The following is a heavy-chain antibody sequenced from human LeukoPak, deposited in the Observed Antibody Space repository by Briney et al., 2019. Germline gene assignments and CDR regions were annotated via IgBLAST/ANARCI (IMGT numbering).Heavy chain of an antibody. CDR2: ISASGGST. Sequence: PGGSLRLSCAASGLTFSNNAMSWVRQAPGKGLEWVSSISASGGSTSYADSVKGRFTFSRDNSKNTLYLQINSLRIEGTAVYYCATRVGLTRYWYFDLWGRGTLVTVSS. V-gene: IGHV3-23*01. J-gene: IGHJ2*01. CDR1: GLTFSNNA. CDR3: ATRVGLTRYWYFDL.